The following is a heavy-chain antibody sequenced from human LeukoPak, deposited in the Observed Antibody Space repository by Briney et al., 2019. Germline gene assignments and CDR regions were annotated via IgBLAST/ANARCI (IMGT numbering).Heavy chain of an antibody. CDR1: GGSMTGSY. J-gene: IGHJ2*01. CDR3: ARGGWSLDL. CDR2: IYYSGTT. V-gene: IGHV4-59*01. D-gene: IGHD1-26*01. Sequence: SETLSLTCTVSGGSMTGSYWSWIRQPPGKGLEWIGYIYYSGTTNYNPPLKSRVAISVDTSKNQFSLKLTSVTAADTAVYFCARGGWSLDLWGRGTLVAVSS.